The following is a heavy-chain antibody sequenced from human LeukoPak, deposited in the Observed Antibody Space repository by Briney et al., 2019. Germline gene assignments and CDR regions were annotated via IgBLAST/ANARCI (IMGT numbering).Heavy chain of an antibody. Sequence: GGSLRLSCAASGFTFTDYGMHWVRQAPGKGLEWVAVTSYDGSNKYYADSVKGRFTISRDNSRNTLYLQMNSLRAEDTAVYYCAKDAGSGWDLTLFDYWGQGTLVTVSS. V-gene: IGHV3-30*18. CDR2: TSYDGSNK. J-gene: IGHJ4*02. D-gene: IGHD6-19*01. CDR1: GFTFTDYG. CDR3: AKDAGSGWDLTLFDY.